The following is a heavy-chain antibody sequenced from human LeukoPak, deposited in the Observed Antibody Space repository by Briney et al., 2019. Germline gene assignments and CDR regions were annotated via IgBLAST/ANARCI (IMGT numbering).Heavy chain of an antibody. CDR3: ARVAKERVGGVYYFDY. CDR1: GFTFSDYD. D-gene: IGHD1-1*01. Sequence: PGGSLRLSCAASGFTFSDYDMHWVXXXXXXXXXXXXXXXTAGDTYYTGSVKGRFTISRENAKNSLYLQMNSLRAGDTAVYYCARVAKERVGGVYYFDYWGQGTLVTVSS. J-gene: IGHJ4*02. V-gene: IGHV3-13*01. CDR2: XXTAGDT.